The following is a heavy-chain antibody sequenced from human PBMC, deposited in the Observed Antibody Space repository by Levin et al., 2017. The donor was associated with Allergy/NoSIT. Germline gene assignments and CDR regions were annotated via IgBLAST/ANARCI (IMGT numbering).Heavy chain of an antibody. CDR1: GFTFSSYW. V-gene: IGHV3-74*01. CDR2: INSDGSST. J-gene: IGHJ4*02. CDR3: ASEYYYDSSGDDY. Sequence: LSLTCAASGFTFSSYWMHWVRQAPGKGLVWVSRINSDGSSTSYADSVKGRFTISRDNAKNTLYLQMNSLRAEDTAVYYCASEYYYDSSGDDYWGQGTLVTVSS. D-gene: IGHD3-22*01.